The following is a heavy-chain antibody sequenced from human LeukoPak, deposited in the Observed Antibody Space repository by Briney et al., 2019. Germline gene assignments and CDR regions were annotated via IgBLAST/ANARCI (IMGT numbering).Heavy chain of an antibody. J-gene: IGHJ4*02. CDR1: GFTFSSYG. CDR2: ISGSGGST. V-gene: IGHV3-23*01. Sequence: GGSLRLSCAASGFTFSSYGMSWVRQAPGKGLEWVSAISGSGGSTYYADSVKGRFTISRDNSKNTLYLQMNSLRAEDTAVYYCAKASGYCSSTSCHTPFDYWGQGTLVTVSS. D-gene: IGHD2-2*03. CDR3: AKASGYCSSTSCHTPFDY.